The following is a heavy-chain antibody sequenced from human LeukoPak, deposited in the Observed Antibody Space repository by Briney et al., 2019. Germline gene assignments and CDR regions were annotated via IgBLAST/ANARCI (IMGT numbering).Heavy chain of an antibody. J-gene: IGHJ5*02. CDR3: ATDHSMANTAWWFDP. CDR1: GYTFTSYG. Sequence: ASVKVSCKTSGYTFTSYGISWVRQAPGQGLEWMGVINPSGTGTSYAQKFQGRITMSRDTSTSTVYMELSSLRSEDTAFYYCATDHSMANTAWWFDPWGQGTLVTVSS. V-gene: IGHV1-46*01. CDR2: INPSGTGT. D-gene: IGHD5-24*01.